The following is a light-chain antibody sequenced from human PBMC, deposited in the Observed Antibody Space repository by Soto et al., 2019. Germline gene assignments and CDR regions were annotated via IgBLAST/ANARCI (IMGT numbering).Light chain of an antibody. CDR2: AAS. Sequence: DIRMTQSPSSLSASVGDRVTITCRASQSISSYLNWYQQKPGKAPKLLIYAASSLQSGVPSRFSGSGSGTDFTLTISSLQPEDFAPYCCQQSYSTPRTFGQGTKVQIK. CDR3: QQSYSTPRT. J-gene: IGKJ1*01. V-gene: IGKV1-39*01. CDR1: QSISSY.